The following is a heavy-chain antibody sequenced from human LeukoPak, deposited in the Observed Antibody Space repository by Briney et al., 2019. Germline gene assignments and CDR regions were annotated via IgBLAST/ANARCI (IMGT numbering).Heavy chain of an antibody. CDR3: ARGGDYHAY. V-gene: IGHV3-23*01. Sequence: GGSLRLSCAASGFTFSSYAMSWVRQAPGKGLEWVSAISGSGGSTYYADSVKGRFTISRDNSKNSLSLQMNSLGVEDTAVYYCARGGDYHAYWGQGILVTVSS. J-gene: IGHJ4*02. CDR2: ISGSGGST. CDR1: GFTFSSYA. D-gene: IGHD1-26*01.